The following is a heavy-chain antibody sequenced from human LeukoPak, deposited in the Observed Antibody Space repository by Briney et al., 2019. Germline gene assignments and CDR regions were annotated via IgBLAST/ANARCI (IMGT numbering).Heavy chain of an antibody. V-gene: IGHV3-23*01. J-gene: IGHJ5*02. CDR2: ISGSGSST. D-gene: IGHD5-12*01. CDR3: AKDGVVATSDP. CDR1: GFTFSIYA. Sequence: GGSLRLSCAASGFTFSIYAMSWGRQAPGKGLEWVSAISGSGSSTYYADSVKGRFTISRDNSKNTLYLQMNSLRAEDTAVYYCAKDGVVATSDPWGQGTLVTVSS.